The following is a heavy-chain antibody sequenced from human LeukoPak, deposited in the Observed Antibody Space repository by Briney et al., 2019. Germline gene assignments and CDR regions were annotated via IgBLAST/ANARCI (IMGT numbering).Heavy chain of an antibody. V-gene: IGHV3-48*03. D-gene: IGHD3-10*01. CDR3: ARQRGSGSPHYYYYGMDV. J-gene: IGHJ6*02. CDR2: ISSSGSTI. CDR1: GFTFSTYE. Sequence: GGSLRLSCAVSGFTFSTYEMDWVRQAPGKGLEWVSYISSSGSTIYYADSVEGRFTISRDNAKNSLYMQMNSLRVEDTAVYYCARQRGSGSPHYYYYGMDVWGQGTTVTVSS.